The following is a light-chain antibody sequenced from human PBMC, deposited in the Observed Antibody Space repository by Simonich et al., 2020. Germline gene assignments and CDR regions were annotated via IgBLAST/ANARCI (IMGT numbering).Light chain of an antibody. CDR3: CSYAGSSTFNWV. V-gene: IGLV2-23*03. Sequence: SALTQPASVSGSPGQSITISCTGTSSDVGSYNLVSWYQQHRGKAPKLMIYEGSKRPSGVSNRFSGSKSGNTASLTISGLQAEDEADYYCCSYAGSSTFNWVFGGGTKLTVL. CDR2: EGS. CDR1: SSDVGSYNL. J-gene: IGLJ3*02.